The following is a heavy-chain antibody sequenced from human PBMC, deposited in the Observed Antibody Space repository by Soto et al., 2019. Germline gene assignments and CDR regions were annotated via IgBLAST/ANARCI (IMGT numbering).Heavy chain of an antibody. V-gene: IGHV3-30*18. D-gene: IGHD1-1*01. CDR1: GFTFSSYG. CDR2: ISYDGSNK. Sequence: GGSLRLSCAASGFTFSSYGMHWVRQAPGKGPEWVAVISYDGSNKYYADSVKGRFTISRDNSKNTLYLQMNSLRAEDTAVYYCAKDRRVERRPNNWFDPWGQGTLVTVSS. J-gene: IGHJ5*02. CDR3: AKDRRVERRPNNWFDP.